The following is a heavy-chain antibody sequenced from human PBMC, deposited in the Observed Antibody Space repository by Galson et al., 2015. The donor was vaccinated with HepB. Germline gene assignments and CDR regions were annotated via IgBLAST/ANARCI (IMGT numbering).Heavy chain of an antibody. D-gene: IGHD6-13*01. V-gene: IGHV3-30*18. J-gene: IGHJ6*02. CDR1: GFTFSSYG. CDR3: AKDPWSSSWYYHYYYYGMDV. CDR2: ISYDGSNK. Sequence: SLRLSCAASGFTFSSYGMHWVRQAPGKGLEWVAVISYDGSNKYYADSVKGRFTISRDNSKNTLYLQMNSLRAEDTAVYYCAKDPWSSSWYYHYYYYGMDVWGQGTTVTVSS.